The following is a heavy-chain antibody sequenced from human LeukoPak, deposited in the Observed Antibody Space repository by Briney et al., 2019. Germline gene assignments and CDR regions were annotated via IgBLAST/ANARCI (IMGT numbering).Heavy chain of an antibody. CDR1: GFTFSSYA. V-gene: IGHV3-30-3*01. J-gene: IGHJ3*02. CDR2: ISYDGSNK. Sequence: GGSLRLSCAASGFTFSSYAMPWVRQAPGKELEWVAVISYDGSNKYYADSVKGRFTISRDNSKNTLYLQMNSLRAEDTAVYYCARDPVVVTATYDAFDIWGQGTMVTVSS. D-gene: IGHD2-21*02. CDR3: ARDPVVVTATYDAFDI.